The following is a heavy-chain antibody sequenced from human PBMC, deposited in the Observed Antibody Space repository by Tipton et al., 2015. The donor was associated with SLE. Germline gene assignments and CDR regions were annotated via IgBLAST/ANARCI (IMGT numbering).Heavy chain of an antibody. CDR3: ARDEGLWDPDYYYGMDV. D-gene: IGHD2/OR15-2a*01. CDR2: ISSSGSTI. CDR1: GFTFSDYY. Sequence: SLRLSCAAPGFTFSDYYMSWIRQAPGKGLEWVSYISSSGSTIYYADSVKGRFTISRDNAKNSLYLQMNSLRAEDTAVYYCARDEGLWDPDYYYGMDVWGQGTTVTVSS. V-gene: IGHV3-11*01. J-gene: IGHJ6*02.